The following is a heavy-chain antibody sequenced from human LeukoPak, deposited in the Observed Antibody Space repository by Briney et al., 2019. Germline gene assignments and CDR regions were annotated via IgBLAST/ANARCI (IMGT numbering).Heavy chain of an antibody. J-gene: IGHJ6*04. Sequence: PGGSLRLSCAASGFTFSDYYMSWIRQAPGKGLEWVSYISSSSSYTNYADSVKGRFTISRDNAENSLYLQMNSLGAEDTAVYYCARLEWFGDMGFYYYAMDVWGKGTTVTVSS. D-gene: IGHD3-3*01. CDR2: ISSSSSYT. CDR3: ARLEWFGDMGFYYYAMDV. V-gene: IGHV3-11*06. CDR1: GFTFSDYY.